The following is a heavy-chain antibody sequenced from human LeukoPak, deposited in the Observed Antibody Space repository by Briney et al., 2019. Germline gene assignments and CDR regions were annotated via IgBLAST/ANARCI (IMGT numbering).Heavy chain of an antibody. D-gene: IGHD2-2*01. J-gene: IGHJ4*02. Sequence: SETLSLTCAVYGGSFSGYYWSWIRQPPGKGLEWIGEINHSGSTNYNPSLKTRVTISVDPSTNQFSLRLSSVTAADTVVYYCARAQTHCSSTSCYWYYFDYWAQGTLVTVPS. CDR2: INHSGST. CDR1: GGSFSGYY. V-gene: IGHV4-34*01. CDR3: ARAQTHCSSTSCYWYYFDY.